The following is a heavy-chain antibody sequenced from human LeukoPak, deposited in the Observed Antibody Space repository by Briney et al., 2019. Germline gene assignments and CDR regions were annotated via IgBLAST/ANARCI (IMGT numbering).Heavy chain of an antibody. CDR1: GGSFSGYY. V-gene: IGHV4-34*01. CDR2: INHSGST. J-gene: IGHJ4*02. CDR3: ARAGSYYYDSSGHTEHDY. Sequence: KPSETLSLTCAVYGGSFSGYYWSWIRQPPGKGLEWIGEINHSGSTNYNPSLKSRVTISVDTSKNQFSLKLSSVTAADTAAYYCARAGSYYYDSSGHTEHDYWGQGTLVTVSS. D-gene: IGHD3-22*01.